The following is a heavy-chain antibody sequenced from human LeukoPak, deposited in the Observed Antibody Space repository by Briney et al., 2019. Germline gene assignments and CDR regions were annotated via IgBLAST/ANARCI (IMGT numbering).Heavy chain of an antibody. CDR2: IHSAGGT. V-gene: IGHV4-59*08. J-gene: IGHJ5*02. CDR1: DGSVSGSY. Sequence: SETLSLTCSVSDGSVSGSYWIWIRQTPGNGLEWVAYIHSAGGTNYNPSLKGRVTISVDTFKNQFSLKLRSVTAADTAVYFCARLTGGDPWPQRGWFDLWGQGTLVTVSS. CDR3: ARLTGGDPWPQRGWFDL. D-gene: IGHD2-21*02.